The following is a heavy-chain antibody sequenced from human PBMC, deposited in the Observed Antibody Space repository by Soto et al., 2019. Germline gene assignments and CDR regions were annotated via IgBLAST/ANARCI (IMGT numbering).Heavy chain of an antibody. V-gene: IGHV1-69*02. D-gene: IGHD2-15*01. CDR2: IIPILGIA. J-gene: IGHJ3*02. CDR3: ARGYCSGGSCYLAFDI. CDR1: GGTFSSYT. Sequence: SVKDSCKASGGTFSSYTISWVRQAPGQGLEWMGRIIPILGIANYAQKFQGRVTITADKSTSTAYMELSSLRSEDTAVYYCARGYCSGGSCYLAFDIWGQGTMVTVSS.